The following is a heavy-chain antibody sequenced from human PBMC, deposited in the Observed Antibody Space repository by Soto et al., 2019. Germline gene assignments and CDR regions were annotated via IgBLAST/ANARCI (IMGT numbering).Heavy chain of an antibody. CDR1: GFTFGDYD. D-gene: IGHD2-8*02. Sequence: QVQLVESGGGLVKPGGSLRLSCAASGFTFGDYDMSWIRQAPGKGLEWVSYISNGGSSIYYADSVKGRFTISRDNAMRSVLLQMNSRRTEDTAVYYCTRPYRYCNGGGPGNWFDPWCQGPLVNVSA. CDR3: TRPYRYCNGGGPGNWFDP. CDR2: ISNGGSSI. V-gene: IGHV3-11*01. J-gene: IGHJ5*02.